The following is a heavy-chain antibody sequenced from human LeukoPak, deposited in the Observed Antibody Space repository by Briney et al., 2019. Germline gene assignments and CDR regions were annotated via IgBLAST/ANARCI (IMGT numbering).Heavy chain of an antibody. CDR1: GFTFSTCA. Sequence: PGGSLRLSCAASGFTFSTCAMSWVRQPPGKGLEWVSTISSGAGATYYADSVKGRFTISRDNSKNTLYLQMNSLRGEDTAVYFCAREMAYWGQGTLVTVSS. J-gene: IGHJ4*02. D-gene: IGHD2-8*01. CDR3: AREMAY. CDR2: ISSGAGAT. V-gene: IGHV3-23*01.